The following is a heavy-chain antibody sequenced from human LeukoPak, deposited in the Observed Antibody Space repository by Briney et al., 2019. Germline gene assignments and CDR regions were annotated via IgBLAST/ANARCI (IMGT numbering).Heavy chain of an antibody. J-gene: IGHJ4*02. CDR3: AREGSGGGSGWYPY. V-gene: IGHV1-3*01. CDR2: TNAGNGNT. D-gene: IGHD6-19*01. Sequence: GASVKVSCKASGYTFTSYAMHWVRQAPGQRLEWMGWTNAGNGNTKYSQKFQGRVTITRDTSASTAYMELSSLRSEDTAVYYCAREGSGGGSGWYPYWGQGTLCTVSS. CDR1: GYTFTSYA.